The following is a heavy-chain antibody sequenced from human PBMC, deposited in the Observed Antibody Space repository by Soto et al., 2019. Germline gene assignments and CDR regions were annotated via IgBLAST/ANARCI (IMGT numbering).Heavy chain of an antibody. Sequence: ASVKVSCKASGYIFTVYYIPWVRQAPGQGLEWMGWINPNSGGTNYAQKFQGRVTMTRDTSIRTAYMELSRLRSDDTAVYYCARQGSGSNWLDPWGQGTLVTVSS. CDR1: GYIFTVYY. J-gene: IGHJ5*02. CDR3: ARQGSGSNWLDP. V-gene: IGHV1-2*02. D-gene: IGHD3-10*01. CDR2: INPNSGGT.